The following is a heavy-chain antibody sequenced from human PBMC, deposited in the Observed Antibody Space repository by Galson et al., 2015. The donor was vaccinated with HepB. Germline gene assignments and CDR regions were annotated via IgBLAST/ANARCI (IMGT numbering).Heavy chain of an antibody. CDR2: ISSSSSYI. Sequence: SLRLSCAASGFTFSSYSMNWVRQAPGKGLEWVSSISSSSSYIYYADSVKGRFTISRDNAKNSLYLQMNSLRAEDTAVYYCARLGFTMVRGVNYWGQGTLVTVSS. CDR3: ARLGFTMVRGVNY. D-gene: IGHD3-10*01. J-gene: IGHJ4*02. CDR1: GFTFSSYS. V-gene: IGHV3-21*01.